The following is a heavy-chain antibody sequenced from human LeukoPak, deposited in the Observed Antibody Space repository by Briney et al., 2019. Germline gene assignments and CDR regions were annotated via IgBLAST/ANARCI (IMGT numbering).Heavy chain of an antibody. J-gene: IGHJ4*02. D-gene: IGHD3-10*01. CDR2: ISWNSDNI. CDR3: VKDGGSYGSGSNSFSH. V-gene: IGHV3-9*01. Sequence: GGSLRLSCAASGFTFDDSAMHWVRQNPEKGLEWVSGISWNSDNIAYADSVKGRFTISRDNRKNSLYLQMDSLRPEDTAFYCVKDGGSYGSGSNSFSHWGQGTLVIVS. CDR1: GFTFDDSA.